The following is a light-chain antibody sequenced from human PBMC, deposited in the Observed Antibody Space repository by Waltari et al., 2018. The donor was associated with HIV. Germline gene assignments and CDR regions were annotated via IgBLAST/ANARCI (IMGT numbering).Light chain of an antibody. CDR3: YSTDISGYSRV. J-gene: IGLJ2*01. V-gene: IGLV3-10*01. CDR1: ALPKKF. CDR2: EDK. Sequence: SYELTQPPSVSVSPGQTARITCSGDALPKKFAYWYQQKAGQAPALVIYEDKKRPSGIPERFSGSRSGTLATLSIRGAQVEDEADYYCYSTDISGYSRVFGGGTKVTVL.